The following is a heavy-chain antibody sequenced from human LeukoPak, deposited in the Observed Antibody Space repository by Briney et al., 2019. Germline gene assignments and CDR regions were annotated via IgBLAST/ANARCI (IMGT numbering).Heavy chain of an antibody. CDR3: ARDLRYFTY. D-gene: IGHD3-9*01. V-gene: IGHV3-7*05. CDR2: IRQDDSEK. J-gene: IGHJ4*02. CDR1: GFTFSGYW. Sequence: PGGSLRPSCAASGFTFSGYWMSWVRQAPGKGLEWVANIRQDDSEKYYVDSVKGRFTISRDNAKNSLYLQMNSLRAEDTALYYCARDLRYFTYWGQGTLVTVSS.